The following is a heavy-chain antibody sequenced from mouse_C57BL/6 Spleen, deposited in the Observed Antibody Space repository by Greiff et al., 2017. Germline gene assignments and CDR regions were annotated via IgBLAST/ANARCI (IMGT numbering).Heavy chain of an antibody. Sequence: EVQRVESEGGLVQPGSSMKLSCTASGFTFSDYYMAWVRQVPEKGLEWVANINYDGSSTYYLDSLKSRFIISRDNAKNILYLQMSSLKSEDTATYYCAREWDEYFDVWGTGTTVTVSS. D-gene: IGHD4-1*01. CDR3: AREWDEYFDV. CDR2: INYDGSST. CDR1: GFTFSDYY. J-gene: IGHJ1*03. V-gene: IGHV5-16*01.